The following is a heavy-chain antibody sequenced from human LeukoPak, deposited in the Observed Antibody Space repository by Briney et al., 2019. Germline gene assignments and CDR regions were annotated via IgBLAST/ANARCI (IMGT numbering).Heavy chain of an antibody. CDR3: AKVKYYDSSGYQDNLSDY. Sequence: PGGSLRLSCAASGFTFSSYGMHWVRQAPGKGLEWVAVISYDGSNKYYADSVKGRSTISRDNSKNTLYLQMNSLRAEDTAVYYCAKVKYYDSSGYQDNLSDYWGQGTLVTVSS. D-gene: IGHD3-22*01. CDR1: GFTFSSYG. CDR2: ISYDGSNK. J-gene: IGHJ4*02. V-gene: IGHV3-30*18.